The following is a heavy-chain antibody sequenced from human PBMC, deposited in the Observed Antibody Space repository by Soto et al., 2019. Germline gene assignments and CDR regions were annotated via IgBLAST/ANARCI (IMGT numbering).Heavy chain of an antibody. Sequence: QVQLVQSGAEVKKPGASVKVSCKASGYTLNTYGITWVRQAPGQGLEWMGWISANNDHTNYPQKLQGRVTMTTDTSTSTAYMERRRLTSDDTAVYYCERGTYFDYWGQGTLVTVSS. J-gene: IGHJ4*02. CDR3: ERGTYFDY. CDR2: ISANNDHT. CDR1: GYTLNTYG. V-gene: IGHV1-18*01.